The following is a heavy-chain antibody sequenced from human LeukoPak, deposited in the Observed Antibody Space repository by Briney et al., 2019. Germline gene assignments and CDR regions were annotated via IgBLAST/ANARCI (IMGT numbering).Heavy chain of an antibody. CDR1: GFTFSSYA. CDR3: ARDSTSSSLHPNWFDP. J-gene: IGHJ5*02. V-gene: IGHV3-66*01. CDR2: IYSGGST. Sequence: PGGSLRLSCAASGFTFSSYAMSWVRQAPGKGLEWVSVIYSGGSTYYADSVKGRFTISRDNSKNTLYLQMNSLRAEDTAVYYCARDSTSSSLHPNWFDPWGQGTLVTVSS. D-gene: IGHD6-13*01.